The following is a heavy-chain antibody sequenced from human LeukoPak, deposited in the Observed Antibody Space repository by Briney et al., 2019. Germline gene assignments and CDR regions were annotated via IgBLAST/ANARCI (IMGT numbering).Heavy chain of an antibody. V-gene: IGHV1-2*02. CDR3: ARVRRRQQLPGY. CDR1: GYTFTGYY. Sequence: ASVKVSCKASGYTFTGYYIHWVRQAPPQGLEWMGWIKPNSGGTNYAQQFQGRVTMTRDTSISTAYMELSSLRSDDTAVYYCARVRRRQQLPGYWGEGTLVTVSS. D-gene: IGHD6-13*01. CDR2: IKPNSGGT. J-gene: IGHJ4*02.